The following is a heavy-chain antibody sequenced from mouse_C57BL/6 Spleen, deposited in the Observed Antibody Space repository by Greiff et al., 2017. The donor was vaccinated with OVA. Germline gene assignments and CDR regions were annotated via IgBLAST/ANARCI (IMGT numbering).Heavy chain of an antibody. CDR1: GFTFSDYY. CDR3: AREGDYYGSSYWYFDV. Sequence: DVMLVESEGGLVQPGSSMKLSCTASGFTFSDYYMAWVRQVPEKGLEWVANINYDGSSTYYLDSLKSRFIISRDNAKNILYLQMSSLKSEDTATYYCAREGDYYGSSYWYFDVWGTGTTVTVSS. CDR2: INYDGSST. D-gene: IGHD1-1*01. V-gene: IGHV5-16*01. J-gene: IGHJ1*03.